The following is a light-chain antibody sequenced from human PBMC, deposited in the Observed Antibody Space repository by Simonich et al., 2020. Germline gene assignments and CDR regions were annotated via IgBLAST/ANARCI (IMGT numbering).Light chain of an antibody. Sequence: QSVLTQPPSASGTPGQRVTISCSGSSSNIGSNYVYWYQQLPGTAPKLLIYRNNPRPSGVPDRFSGSKSGTSASLAISGLRSEGEADYYCAAWDDSLSGWVFGGGTKLTVL. CDR3: AAWDDSLSGWV. CDR2: RNN. J-gene: IGLJ3*02. CDR1: SSNIGSNY. V-gene: IGLV1-47*01.